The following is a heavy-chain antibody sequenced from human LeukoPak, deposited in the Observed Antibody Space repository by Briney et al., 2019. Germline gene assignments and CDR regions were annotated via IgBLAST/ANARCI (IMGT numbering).Heavy chain of an antibody. CDR1: GFTFSSYS. V-gene: IGHV3-48*01. D-gene: IGHD1-26*01. CDR3: ARGFSSGSHFLLDS. J-gene: IGHJ4*02. CDR2: ISSSSSTI. Sequence: GGSLRLSCAASGFTFSSYSMNWVRQAPGKGLEWVSYISSSSSTIYYADSVKGRFTISRDNAKNSLYLQMNSLRAEDTAVYYCARGFSSGSHFLLDSWGQGTLVTVSS.